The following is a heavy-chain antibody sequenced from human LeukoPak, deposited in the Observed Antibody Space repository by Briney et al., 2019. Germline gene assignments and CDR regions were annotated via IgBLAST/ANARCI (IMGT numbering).Heavy chain of an antibody. CDR1: GGSFSGYY. CDR3: ARGSPYYGSGSYGDY. J-gene: IGHJ4*02. Sequence: SETLSLTCAVYGGSFSGYYWSWIRQPPGKGLEWIGEINHSGSTNYNPSLKGRVTISVDTSKNQFSLKLSSVTAADTAVYYCARGSPYYGSGSYGDYWGQGTLVTVSS. D-gene: IGHD3-10*01. CDR2: INHSGST. V-gene: IGHV4-34*01.